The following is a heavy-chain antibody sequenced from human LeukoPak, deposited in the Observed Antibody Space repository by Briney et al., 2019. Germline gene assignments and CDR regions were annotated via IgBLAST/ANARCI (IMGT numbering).Heavy chain of an antibody. D-gene: IGHD2-21*01. CDR1: SGSISSYY. CDR3: ARGPYCGGDCYFAY. J-gene: IGHJ4*02. V-gene: IGHV4-4*07. Sequence: PSETLSLTCTVSSGSISSYYWSWIRQPAGKGLEWIGRIYTSGTTNYNPSLKSRVTMSVDTSRNQFSLKLSSVTAADTAVYYCARGPYCGGDCYFAYWGQGTLVTVFS. CDR2: IYTSGTT.